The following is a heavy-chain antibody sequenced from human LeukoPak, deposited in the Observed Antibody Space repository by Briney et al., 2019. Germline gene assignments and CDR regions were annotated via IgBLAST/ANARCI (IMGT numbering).Heavy chain of an antibody. J-gene: IGHJ1*01. D-gene: IGHD4-23*01. Sequence: PGGSLRLSCAASGFTFSSYAMGWVRQAPGKGLEWVSSISGSGRSIYYADSVKGRFTISRDSSKNTLYLQMNSLRAEDTAVYYCAKTTAVATPPLYFQNWGQGTLVTVSS. CDR2: ISGSGRSI. CDR3: AKTTAVATPPLYFQN. V-gene: IGHV3-23*01. CDR1: GFTFSSYA.